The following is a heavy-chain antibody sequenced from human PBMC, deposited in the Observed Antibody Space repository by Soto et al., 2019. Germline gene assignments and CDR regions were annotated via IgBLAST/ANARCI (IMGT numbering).Heavy chain of an antibody. Sequence: GGSLRLSCVASGFTFNRYGMHWVRQAPGKGLEWVAEISFDGTAKYYEESVKVRFTVSRDNGNNTLHLEMNSLGAKDTAVYFCATGMSTRFDXWGQVTLVTVSX. J-gene: IGHJ5*02. D-gene: IGHD1-1*01. CDR3: ATGMSTRFDX. CDR1: GFTFNRYG. CDR2: ISFDGTAK. V-gene: IGHV3-30*03.